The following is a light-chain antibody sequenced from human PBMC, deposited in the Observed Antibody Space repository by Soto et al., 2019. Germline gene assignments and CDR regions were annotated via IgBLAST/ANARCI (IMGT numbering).Light chain of an antibody. Sequence: DIQMTQSPSTLSASVGDRVTITCRASQSISSWLAWYQQKPGKAPKLLIYKASSLEGGVPSRFSGSGSGTDFTLTFSSLQPDDFATYYCQQYHSYSLCFGGGTKVHIK. V-gene: IGKV1-5*03. CDR3: QQYHSYSLC. CDR2: KAS. CDR1: QSISSW. J-gene: IGKJ4*01.